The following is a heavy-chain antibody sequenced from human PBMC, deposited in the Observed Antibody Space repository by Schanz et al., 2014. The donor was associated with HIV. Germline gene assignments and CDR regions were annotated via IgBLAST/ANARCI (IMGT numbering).Heavy chain of an antibody. CDR3: AKGSSLWSFYYGMDV. CDR2: ISSSGGST. V-gene: IGHV3-NL1*01. CDR1: GFTFSNFA. D-gene: IGHD3-10*01. Sequence: QVPLVESGGGVVQPGRSLRLSCAASGFTFSNFAMHWVRQAPGKGLEWAAVISSSGGSTYYADSVKGRFTISRDNSKNTLYLQMNSLRAEDTAVYYCAKGSSLWSFYYGMDVWGQGTTVTVSS. J-gene: IGHJ6*02.